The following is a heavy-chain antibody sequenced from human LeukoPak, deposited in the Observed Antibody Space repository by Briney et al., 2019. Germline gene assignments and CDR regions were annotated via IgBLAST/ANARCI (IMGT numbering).Heavy chain of an antibody. V-gene: IGHV1-2*06. CDR2: INPNSGGT. J-gene: IGHJ4*02. D-gene: IGHD5-18*01. CDR1: GYTFTGYY. CDR3: ARVSVDTAMVSYFDY. Sequence: ASVKVSCKAPGYTFTGYYMHWVRQAPGQGLEWMGRINPNSGGTNYAQKFQGRVTMTRDTSISTAYMELSRLRSDDTAVYYCARVSVDTAMVSYFDYWGQGTLVTVSS.